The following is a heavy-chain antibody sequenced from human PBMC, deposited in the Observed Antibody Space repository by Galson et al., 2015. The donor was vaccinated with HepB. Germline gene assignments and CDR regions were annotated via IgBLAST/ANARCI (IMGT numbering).Heavy chain of an antibody. CDR2: ISYDGSNK. CDR3: ARDRQHSGYDRAY. Sequence: SLRLSCAASGFTFSSYAMHWVRQAPGKGLEWVAVISYDGSNKYYADSVKGRFTISRDNSKNTLYLQMNSLRAEDTAVYYCARDRQHSGYDRAYWGQGTLVTVSS. V-gene: IGHV3-30-3*01. J-gene: IGHJ4*02. D-gene: IGHD5-12*01. CDR1: GFTFSSYA.